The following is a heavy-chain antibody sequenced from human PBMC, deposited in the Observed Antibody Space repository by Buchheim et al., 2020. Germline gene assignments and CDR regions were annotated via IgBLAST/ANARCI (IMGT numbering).Heavy chain of an antibody. Sequence: QVQLVQSGAAVKKPGSSVKVSCKASGGTFSSYAISWVRQAPGPGLEWMGGIIPIFGTANYAQKFQGRVTITADESTSTAYMELSSLRSEDTAVYCCATPPTQLHYDFWRGYQYYYYMDVWGKGTT. CDR2: IIPIFGTA. J-gene: IGHJ6*03. CDR1: GGTFSSYA. V-gene: IGHV1-69*01. D-gene: IGHD3-3*01. CDR3: ATPPTQLHYDFWRGYQYYYYMDV.